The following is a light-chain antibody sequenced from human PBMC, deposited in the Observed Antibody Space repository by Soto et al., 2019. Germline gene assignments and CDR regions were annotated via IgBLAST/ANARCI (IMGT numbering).Light chain of an antibody. CDR1: QSISVW. CDR3: QHYNSYPYT. J-gene: IGKJ2*01. V-gene: IGKV1-5*01. CDR2: DAS. Sequence: DIQMTQSPPTLSASVGDRVSITCRASQSISVWLAWFQQKPGKAPKLLIYDASTLQIEVPSRFNGSGSGTEFPLTISRLQLDDFATYYCQHYNSYPYTFGQGTKLEI.